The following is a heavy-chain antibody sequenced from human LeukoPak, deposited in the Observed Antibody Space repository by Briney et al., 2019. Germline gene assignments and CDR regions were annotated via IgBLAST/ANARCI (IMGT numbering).Heavy chain of an antibody. CDR1: GFTFGSYA. CDR2: ISNGGVTT. D-gene: IGHD6-19*01. J-gene: IGHJ6*02. V-gene: IGHV3-23*01. Sequence: PGGSLRLSCAASGFTFGSYAMSWVRQTPGKSLEWVSIISNGGVTTYYADSVRGRFTISRDNSKNTLYLQMNSLRAEDTAVYYCAKETVDSSGWYSYYYYYGMDVWGQGTTVTVSS. CDR3: AKETVDSSGWYSYYYYYGMDV.